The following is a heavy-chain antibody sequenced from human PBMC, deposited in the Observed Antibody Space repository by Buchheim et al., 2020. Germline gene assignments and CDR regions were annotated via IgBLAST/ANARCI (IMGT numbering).Heavy chain of an antibody. CDR1: GFTFGDYA. Sequence: EVQLVESGGGLVQPGRSLRLSCTVSGFTFGDYAMSWFRQAQGKGLEWVGFIRSKAYGGTTEYAASVKGRFTISRDDSKSIAYLQMNSLKTEDTAVYYCTRAGEDYDILTGYQEYYYYGMDVWGQGTT. CDR2: IRSKAYGGTT. V-gene: IGHV3-49*03. J-gene: IGHJ6*02. D-gene: IGHD3-9*01. CDR3: TRAGEDYDILTGYQEYYYYGMDV.